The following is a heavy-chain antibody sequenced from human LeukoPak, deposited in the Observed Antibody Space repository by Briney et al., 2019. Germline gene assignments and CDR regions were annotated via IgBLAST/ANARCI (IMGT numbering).Heavy chain of an antibody. Sequence: HPGGSLRLSCAASGFTFDDYTMHWVRQAPGKGLEWVSLISWDGGSTYYADSVKGRFTISRDNSKNSLYLQMNSLRAEDTAVYYCARVFSRFYDGSGPYFDYWGQGTLVTVSS. D-gene: IGHD3-22*01. CDR1: GFTFDDYT. J-gene: IGHJ4*02. V-gene: IGHV3-43*01. CDR3: ARVFSRFYDGSGPYFDY. CDR2: ISWDGGST.